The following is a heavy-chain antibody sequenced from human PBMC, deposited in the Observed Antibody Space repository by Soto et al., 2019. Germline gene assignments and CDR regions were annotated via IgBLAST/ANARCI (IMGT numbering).Heavy chain of an antibody. D-gene: IGHD1-7*01. J-gene: IGHJ4*02. CDR3: ASRDPGTSVDD. V-gene: IGHV4-4*02. CDR2: IYRTGST. CDR1: GGSFTSNNW. Sequence: SATLSLTCAVSGGSFTSNNWWTWFRQPPGQGLEWIGEIYRTGSTNYNPSLKSRVTISLDKSENQFSLKVTSLTAADTAVYYCASRDPGTSVDDWGQGTLVTVSS.